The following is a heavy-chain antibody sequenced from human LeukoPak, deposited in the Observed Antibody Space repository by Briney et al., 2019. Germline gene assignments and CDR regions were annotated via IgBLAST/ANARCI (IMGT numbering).Heavy chain of an antibody. CDR3: TRSFDF. V-gene: IGHV3-48*03. CDR2: ISSSGSNI. CDR1: GFTFSSFE. Sequence: GGSLRLSCAASGFTFSSFEMNWVRQTPGKGLEWVAYISSSGSNIYYADSVKGRSIICRENAKNSLYLQMNSLRAEDTAVYYCTRSFDFWGQGTLVTVCS. J-gene: IGHJ4*02.